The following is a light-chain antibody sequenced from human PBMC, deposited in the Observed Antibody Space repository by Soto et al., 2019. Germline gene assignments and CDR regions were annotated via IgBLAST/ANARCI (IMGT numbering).Light chain of an antibody. CDR1: NSDIGAGYD. Sequence: QPVLTQPPSVSGAPGQRFTISCTGSNSDIGAGYDVHWYQQLPGTAPKLVIYANNNRPSGVPDRFSASKSGTSASLAITGLQADDEADYYCQSYDSSLRGVFGTGTKLTVL. CDR3: QSYDSSLRGV. CDR2: ANN. V-gene: IGLV1-40*01. J-gene: IGLJ1*01.